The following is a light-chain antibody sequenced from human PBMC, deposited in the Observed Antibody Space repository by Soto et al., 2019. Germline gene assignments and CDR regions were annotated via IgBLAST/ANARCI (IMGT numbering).Light chain of an antibody. CDR1: SSDVGGYNY. CDR2: DVS. Sequence: QSALTQPASVSGSPGQSITVSCTGTSSDVGGYNYDSWYQQHPGKVPQLMIYDVSNRPSGVSNRFSGSKSGNTASLTISGLQPDDEADYYCSSYTSSNTYVFGTGTKVTVL. CDR3: SSYTSSNTYV. J-gene: IGLJ1*01. V-gene: IGLV2-14*01.